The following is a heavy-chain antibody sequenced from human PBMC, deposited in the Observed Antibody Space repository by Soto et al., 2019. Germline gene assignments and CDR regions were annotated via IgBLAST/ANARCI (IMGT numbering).Heavy chain of an antibody. CDR1: GLTLSSYW. CDR3: ARCPGGFWSGSRMLGHI. V-gene: IGHV3-74*01. Sequence: EVQLVESGGGLVQPGGSLRLSCAASGLTLSSYWMHWVRQAPGKGLVWVSRISSDGSSTAYADSVKGRFTISRDNTKNTLYLQMMRLRAEDTAVYYCARCPGGFWSGSRMLGHIWGQGTMVTVSS. J-gene: IGHJ3*02. D-gene: IGHD3-3*01. CDR2: ISSDGSST.